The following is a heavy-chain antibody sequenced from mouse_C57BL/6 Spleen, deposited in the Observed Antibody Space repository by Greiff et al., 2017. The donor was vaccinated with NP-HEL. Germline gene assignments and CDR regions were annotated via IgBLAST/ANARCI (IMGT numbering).Heavy chain of an antibody. D-gene: IGHD2-3*01. CDR1: GYAFSSSW. J-gene: IGHJ2*01. CDR3: ARGGLDGYYNVDY. V-gene: IGHV1-82*01. CDR2: IYPGDGDT. Sequence: VQLQQSGPELVKPGASVKISCKASGYAFSSSWMNWVKQRPGKGLEWIGRIYPGDGDTNYNGKFKGKATLTADKSSSTAYMQLSRLTSEDSAVYFCARGGLDGYYNVDYWGQGTTLTVSS.